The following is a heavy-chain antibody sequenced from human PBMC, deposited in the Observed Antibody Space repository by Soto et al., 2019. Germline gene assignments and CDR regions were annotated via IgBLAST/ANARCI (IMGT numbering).Heavy chain of an antibody. V-gene: IGHV1-2*02. CDR1: GYTFTDYY. D-gene: IGHD1-26*01. CDR2: ISANNGFT. CDR3: ARDHRTGSYSV. J-gene: IGHJ4*02. Sequence: QVQLVQSEAEVKKPGASVMVSCKASGYTFTDYYIHWVRQAPGQGLEWIGWISANNGFTDFAQKFQDRFTLTRDTSINTAYVEVNSLRSDDTALYFCARDHRTGSYSVWGQGTLVTVSS.